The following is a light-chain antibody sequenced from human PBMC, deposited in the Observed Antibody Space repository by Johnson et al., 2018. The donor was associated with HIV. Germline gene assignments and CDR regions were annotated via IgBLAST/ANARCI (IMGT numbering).Light chain of an antibody. V-gene: IGLV1-51*02. CDR1: SSNIGNNY. CDR2: ENN. J-gene: IGLJ1*01. CDR3: GTWDSSLSGLYG. Sequence: QSVLTQPPSVSAAPGQKVTISCSGSSSNIGNNYVSWYQQLPGTAPKLLIYENNKRPSGIPDRFSGSKSGTSATLGITGLQTGEEADYYCGTWDSSLSGLYGFGTGTKVTVL.